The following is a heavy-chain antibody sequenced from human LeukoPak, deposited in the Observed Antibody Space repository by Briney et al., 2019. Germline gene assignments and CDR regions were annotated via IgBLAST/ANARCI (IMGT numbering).Heavy chain of an antibody. CDR1: GFTFSSYA. V-gene: IGHV3-23*01. J-gene: IGHJ4*02. D-gene: IGHD3-22*01. Sequence: PGGSLRLSCAASGFTFSSYAMSWVRQAPGKGLEWVPAISGSGGSTYYADSVKGRFTISRDNSKNTLYLQMNSLRAEDTAVYYCAKDYYDSSGYRGSFDYWGQGTLVTVSS. CDR3: AKDYYDSSGYRGSFDY. CDR2: ISGSGGST.